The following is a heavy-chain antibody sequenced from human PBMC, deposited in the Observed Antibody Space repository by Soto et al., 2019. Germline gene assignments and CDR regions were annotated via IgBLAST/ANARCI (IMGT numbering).Heavy chain of an antibody. CDR2: VNPILSMS. V-gene: IGHV1-69*04. Sequence: QVQLVQSGAEVKRPGSSVKVSCKASGDTFHFSSINWVRQAPGLGLEWMGRVNPILSMSNYAQRFQGRVTMTADKSTSTAYMELSGLRSEDTAIYYCATSYGSGSRAFDFWGQGALVTVSS. J-gene: IGHJ4*02. CDR3: ATSYGSGSRAFDF. CDR1: GDTFHFSS. D-gene: IGHD3-10*01.